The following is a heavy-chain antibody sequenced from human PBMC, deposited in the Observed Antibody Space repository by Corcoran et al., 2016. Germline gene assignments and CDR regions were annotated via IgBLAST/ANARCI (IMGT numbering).Heavy chain of an antibody. Sequence: QVQLVESGGGVVQPGRSLRLSCAASGFTFSSYGMHWVRQAPGKGLEWVAVISYDGSNKYYADSVKGRFTISRDNSKNTLYLQMNSLGAEDTAVYYCAKDEDILVVPAAIPKYGSSWYAFDYWGQGTLVTVSS. CDR1: GFTFSSYG. CDR3: AKDEDILVVPAAIPKYGSSWYAFDY. V-gene: IGHV3-30*18. J-gene: IGHJ4*02. CDR2: ISYDGSNK. D-gene: IGHD2-2*01.